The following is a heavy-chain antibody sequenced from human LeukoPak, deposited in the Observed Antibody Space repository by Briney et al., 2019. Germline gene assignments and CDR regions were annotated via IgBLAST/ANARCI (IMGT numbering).Heavy chain of an antibody. CDR1: GGSFSGYY. J-gene: IGHJ4*02. V-gene: IGHV4-34*01. D-gene: IGHD2-2*01. CDR3: ARGGYCSSTSCSKGIDY. Sequence: SETLSLTCAVYGGSFSGYYWSWIRQPPGKGLEWIGEINHSGSTNYNPSLKSRVTISVDTSMNQFSLKLSSVTAADTAVYYCARGGYCSSTSCSKGIDYWGQGTLVTVSS. CDR2: INHSGST.